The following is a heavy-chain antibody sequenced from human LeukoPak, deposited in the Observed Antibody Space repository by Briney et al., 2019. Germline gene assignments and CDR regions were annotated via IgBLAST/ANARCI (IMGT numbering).Heavy chain of an antibody. D-gene: IGHD5-24*01. CDR1: GYTFTRYY. J-gene: IGHJ4*02. CDR2: IDPSGGST. Sequence: GASVKVSCKASGYTFTRYYMRWVRQAPGQGLEWMGIIDPSGGSTSYAQNFQGGVTITRDATTSTVYLELSSLRSEDTAVYYCARDFGEMPNYWGQGTLVTVSS. CDR3: ARDFGEMPNY. V-gene: IGHV1-46*01.